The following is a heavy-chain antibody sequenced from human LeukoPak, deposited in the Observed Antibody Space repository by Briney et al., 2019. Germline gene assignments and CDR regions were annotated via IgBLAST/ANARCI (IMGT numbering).Heavy chain of an antibody. V-gene: IGHV1-69*05. Sequence: SVKVSCKASGGTFSSYAISWVRQARGQGLEWMGRIIPIFGTANYAQKFQGRVTITTDESTSTAYMEMSSLRSEDTAVYYCAREVVVVVAATQGAFDIWGQGTMVTVSS. J-gene: IGHJ3*02. CDR2: IIPIFGTA. CDR1: GGTFSSYA. D-gene: IGHD2-15*01. CDR3: AREVVVVVAATQGAFDI.